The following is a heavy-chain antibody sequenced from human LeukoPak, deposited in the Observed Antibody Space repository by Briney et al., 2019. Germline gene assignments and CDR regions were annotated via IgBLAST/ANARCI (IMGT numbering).Heavy chain of an antibody. CDR1: GGSISSSNW. D-gene: IGHD3-10*01. Sequence: SETLSLTCAVSGGSISSSNWWSWVRQPPGKGLEWIGEIYHSGSTNYNPSLKSRVTISVDKSKNQFSLKLSSVTAADTAVYYCVRHPARGQEGYAFDAWGQGTMVTVSS. CDR3: VRHPARGQEGYAFDA. V-gene: IGHV4-4*02. CDR2: IYHSGST. J-gene: IGHJ3*01.